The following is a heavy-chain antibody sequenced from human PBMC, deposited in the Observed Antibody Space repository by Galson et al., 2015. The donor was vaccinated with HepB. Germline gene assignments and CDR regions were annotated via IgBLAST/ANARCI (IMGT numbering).Heavy chain of an antibody. CDR2: ISSSGSTI. V-gene: IGHV3-11*01. Sequence: SLRLSCAASGFTFSDYYMSWIRQAPGKGLEWLSYISSSGSTIYYADSVKGRFTISRDNAKNSLYLQMNSLRDEDTAVYYCAREFRATVTGFDYWGQGTLVTVSS. CDR1: GFTFSDYY. J-gene: IGHJ4*02. D-gene: IGHD4-17*01. CDR3: AREFRATVTGFDY.